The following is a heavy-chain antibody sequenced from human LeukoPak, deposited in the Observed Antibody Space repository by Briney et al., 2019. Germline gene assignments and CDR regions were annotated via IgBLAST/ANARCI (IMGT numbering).Heavy chain of an antibody. Sequence: VASVKVSCKASGYTFTSNYIHWVRQAPGQGLEWMGMIYPRDGSTNYAQKFQGRVTITADESTSTAYMELSSLRSEDTAVYYCASSSRFVTAIIDYWGQGTLVTVSS. D-gene: IGHD2-21*02. J-gene: IGHJ4*02. V-gene: IGHV1-46*01. CDR3: ASSSRFVTAIIDY. CDR2: IYPRDGST. CDR1: GYTFTSNY.